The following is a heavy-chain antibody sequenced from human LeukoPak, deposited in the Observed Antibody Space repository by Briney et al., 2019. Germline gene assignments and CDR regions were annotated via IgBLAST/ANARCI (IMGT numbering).Heavy chain of an antibody. J-gene: IGHJ4*02. D-gene: IGHD6-19*01. V-gene: IGHV3-74*01. CDR3: ARHALYTSGWYEYYFDY. CDR2: IKSDGSGT. CDR1: GFTFSKYW. Sequence: GGSLRLSCAASGFTFSKYWMHWVRQAPGKGLVWVSRIKSDGSGTSYAGSVKGRFTISRDNAKNTLYLQMNSLRAEDTAVYYCARHALYTSGWYEYYFDYWGQGSLVTVSS.